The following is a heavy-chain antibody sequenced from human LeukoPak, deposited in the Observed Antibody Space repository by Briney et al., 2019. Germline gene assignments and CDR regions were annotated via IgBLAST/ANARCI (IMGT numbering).Heavy chain of an antibody. Sequence: PGGSLRLSCAASGFTFSGYAMHWVRQAPGKGLEWVALISYDGSKKYYADSVKGRFTISRDNSKNTLYLQMNSLRAEDTAVYYCAKVDRREYSSYFDYWGQGTLVTVSS. CDR2: ISYDGSKK. D-gene: IGHD6-6*01. CDR1: GFTFSGYA. CDR3: AKVDRREYSSYFDY. V-gene: IGHV3-30-3*01. J-gene: IGHJ4*02.